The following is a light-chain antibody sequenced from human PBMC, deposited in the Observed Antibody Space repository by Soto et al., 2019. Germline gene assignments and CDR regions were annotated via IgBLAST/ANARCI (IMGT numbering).Light chain of an antibody. CDR1: QSISSW. CDR2: DAS. J-gene: IGKJ1*01. Sequence: DIQMTQSPSTLSASLGDRVTITCRASQSISSWLAWYQQEPGKAPKLLIYDASSLESGVPSRFSGSGSATEFTLTISSLQPDDFATYYCQQYNNYWTFGQGTKVDIK. V-gene: IGKV1-5*01. CDR3: QQYNNYWT.